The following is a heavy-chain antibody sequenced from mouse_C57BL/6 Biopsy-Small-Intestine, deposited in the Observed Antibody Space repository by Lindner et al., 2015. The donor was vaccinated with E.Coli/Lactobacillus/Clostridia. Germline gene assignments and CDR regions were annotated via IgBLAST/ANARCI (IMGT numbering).Heavy chain of an antibody. J-gene: IGHJ4*01. Sequence: VQLQESGPELVGPGASVKISCKASGYSFSDHNMNWVKQSNGRSLEWIGIINPNYGTTSFNRKFKGKATLTVDQSSSTAYMQLNSLTSEDSAVYYCAMSTYYVMDYWGQGTSVTVSS. CDR2: INPNYGTT. CDR1: GYSFSDHN. V-gene: IGHV1-39*01. CDR3: AMSTYYVMDY. D-gene: IGHD5-1*01.